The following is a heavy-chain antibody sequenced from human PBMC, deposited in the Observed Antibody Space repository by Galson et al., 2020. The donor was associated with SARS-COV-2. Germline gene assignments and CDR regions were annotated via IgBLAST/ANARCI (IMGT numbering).Heavy chain of an antibody. CDR1: GYNLVGYY. CDR3: ARGRSLEWLSPVSAVPSYYYNMKV. J-gene: IGHJ6*02. CDR2: LNPNTGDT. V-gene: IGHV1-2*02. Sequence: ASVKVSCKASGYNLVGYYMHWVRQAPGKGLEWVGWLNPNTGDTNYAQKFQGRVALTSDTSTMRRGTSISTAFMELSSLTTDDTAVYYCARGRSLEWLSPVSAVPSYYYNMKVWGQGTSVTVSS. D-gene: IGHD3-3*01.